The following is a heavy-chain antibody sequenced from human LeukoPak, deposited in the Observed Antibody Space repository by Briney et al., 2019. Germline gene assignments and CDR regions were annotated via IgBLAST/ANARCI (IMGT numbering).Heavy chain of an antibody. D-gene: IGHD6-19*01. Sequence: TLSLPCTVSGGSISSGYYYWSWIRQPPGKGLGWIGYIYYSGSTYYNPSLKSRVTISVDTSKNQFSLKLSSVTAADTAVYYCARVSGQWLVYYFDYWGQGTLVTVSS. CDR3: ARVSGQWLVYYFDY. CDR2: IYYSGST. J-gene: IGHJ4*02. CDR1: GGSISSGYYY. V-gene: IGHV4-30-4*08.